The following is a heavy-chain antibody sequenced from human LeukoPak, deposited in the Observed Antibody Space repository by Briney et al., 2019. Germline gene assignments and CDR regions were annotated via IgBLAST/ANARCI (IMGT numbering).Heavy chain of an antibody. CDR2: ISYDGSNK. D-gene: IGHD1-26*01. Sequence: RGSLRLSCAASGFTFSSYAMHWVRQAPGKGLEWVALISYDGSNKYNADSVKGRFTISRDNSKNTLYLQMNRLRAEDTAVYYCAKVGSYHDFDYWGQGTLVTVSS. V-gene: IGHV3-30*18. CDR3: AKVGSYHDFDY. CDR1: GFTFSSYA. J-gene: IGHJ4*02.